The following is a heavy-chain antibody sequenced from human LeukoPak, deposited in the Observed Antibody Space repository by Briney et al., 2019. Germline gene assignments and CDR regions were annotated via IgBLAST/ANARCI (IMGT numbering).Heavy chain of an antibody. CDR1: GGSISGYY. CDR3: ARLADAGYCSGGSCKNSYGMDV. D-gene: IGHD2-15*01. CDR2: INHSGST. Sequence: PSETLSLTCTVSGGSISGYYWSWIRQPPGKGLEWIGEINHSGSTNYNPSLKSRVTISVDTSKNQFSLKLSSVTAADTAVYYCARLADAGYCSGGSCKNSYGMDVWGQGTTVTVSS. J-gene: IGHJ6*02. V-gene: IGHV4-34*01.